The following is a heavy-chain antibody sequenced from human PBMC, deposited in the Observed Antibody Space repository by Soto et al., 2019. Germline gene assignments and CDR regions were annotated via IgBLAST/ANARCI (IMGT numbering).Heavy chain of an antibody. V-gene: IGHV3-30-3*01. CDR2: ISYDGSNK. D-gene: IGHD3-22*01. Sequence: QVQLVESGGGVVQPGRSLRLSCAASGFTFSSYAMHWVRQAPGKGLEWVAVISYDGSNKYYADSVKGRFTISRDNSKNTLYLQMNSLRAEDTAVYYCARADYYDSSGYYFHYYYGMDVWGQGTTVTVSS. CDR1: GFTFSSYA. CDR3: ARADYYDSSGYYFHYYYGMDV. J-gene: IGHJ6*02.